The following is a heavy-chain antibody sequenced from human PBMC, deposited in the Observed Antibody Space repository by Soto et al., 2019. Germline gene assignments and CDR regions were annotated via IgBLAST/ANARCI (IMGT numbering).Heavy chain of an antibody. Sequence: QVQLVESGGGVVQPGRSLRLSCAASGFTFSSYGMHWVRQAPGKGLEWVAVMSYDGSNKYYADSVKGRFTISRDNSKNTLYLQMNSLRAEDTAVYYCAKDPWALAAAEGRTSYYFDYWGQGTLVTVSS. V-gene: IGHV3-30*18. D-gene: IGHD6-13*01. CDR2: MSYDGSNK. J-gene: IGHJ4*02. CDR1: GFTFSSYG. CDR3: AKDPWALAAAEGRTSYYFDY.